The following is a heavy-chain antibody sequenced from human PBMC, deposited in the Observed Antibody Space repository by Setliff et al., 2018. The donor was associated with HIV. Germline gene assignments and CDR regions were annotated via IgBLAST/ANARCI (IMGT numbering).Heavy chain of an antibody. CDR2: IYHNGFA. D-gene: IGHD2-2*01. Sequence: PWETLSLTCTVSGDSITGRWLSWIRQPPGKGLEWTGNIYHNGFANYNPSLKSRLTISVDTSMNQVSLTLSSVTPADTAVYYCARHICGTTACYAVDVWGPGTMVTVSS. CDR1: GDSITGRW. V-gene: IGHV4-59*11. J-gene: IGHJ3*01. CDR3: ARHICGTTACYAVDV.